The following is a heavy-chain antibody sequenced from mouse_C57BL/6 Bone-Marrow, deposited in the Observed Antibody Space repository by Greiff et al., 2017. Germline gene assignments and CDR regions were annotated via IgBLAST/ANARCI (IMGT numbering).Heavy chain of an antibody. Sequence: LQQSGAALAKPGASVKLSCKASGYTFTSYWMHWVKQRPGQGLEWIGYINPSSGYTKYKQKFKDKATSTADKSSSTAYMQLSSMAYEDSAVYYCARWRYWGQGTLDTVSA. J-gene: IGHJ3*01. V-gene: IGHV1-7*01. CDR3: ARWRY. CDR1: GYTFTSYW. CDR2: INPSSGYT.